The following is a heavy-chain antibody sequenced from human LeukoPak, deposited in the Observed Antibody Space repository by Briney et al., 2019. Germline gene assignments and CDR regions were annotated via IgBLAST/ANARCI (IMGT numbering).Heavy chain of an antibody. D-gene: IGHD3-22*01. CDR2: IIPIFGTT. CDR3: ARGGDSSGYPLPFDY. J-gene: IGHJ4*02. V-gene: IGHV1-69*05. CDR1: GGTFSSYA. Sequence: SVKVSCKASGGTFSSYAISWVRQAPGQGLEWMGGIIPIFGTTNYAQKFQGRVTMTTDTSTSTAYMELRSLRSDDTAVYYCARGGDSSGYPLPFDYWGQGTLVTVSS.